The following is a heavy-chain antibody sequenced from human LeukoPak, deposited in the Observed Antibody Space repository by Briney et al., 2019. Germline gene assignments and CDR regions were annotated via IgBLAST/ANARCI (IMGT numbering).Heavy chain of an antibody. CDR2: IYYSGST. Sequence: SETLSLTCAVSGGSISSGDYYWSWIRQPPGKGLEYIGYIYYSGSTYYNPSLKSRITISVDTSKNQFSLKLSSVTAADTAVYYCARGSWSSSIDYWGQGTLVTVSS. J-gene: IGHJ4*02. D-gene: IGHD6-6*01. V-gene: IGHV4-30-4*01. CDR3: ARGSWSSSIDY. CDR1: GGSISSGDYY.